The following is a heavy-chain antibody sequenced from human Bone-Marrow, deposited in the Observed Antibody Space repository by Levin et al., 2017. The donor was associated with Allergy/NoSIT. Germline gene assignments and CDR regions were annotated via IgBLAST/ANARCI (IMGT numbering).Heavy chain of an antibody. CDR1: GFTFSSYA. V-gene: IGHV3-23*01. Sequence: GESLKISCAASGFTFSSYAMSWVRQAPGKGLEWVSAISGSGGSTYYADSVKGRFTISRDNSKNTLYLQMNSLRAEDTAVYYCAKDRLWSGYYRFLDYWGQGTLVTVSS. CDR3: AKDRLWSGYYRFLDY. D-gene: IGHD3-3*01. J-gene: IGHJ4*02. CDR2: ISGSGGST.